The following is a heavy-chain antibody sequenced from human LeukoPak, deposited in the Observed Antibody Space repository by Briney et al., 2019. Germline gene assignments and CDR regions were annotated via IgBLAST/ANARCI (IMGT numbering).Heavy chain of an antibody. J-gene: IGHJ4*02. Sequence: GGALRVSCAASGYTFDDYGMSWGRQAPGKGLEGGSGINWNGGSTDYADSVKGRFTISRDNAKNSLYLQMNSLRAEDTALYYCSRDRIVGATTGDFYYWGQGTLVTVSS. D-gene: IGHD1-26*01. V-gene: IGHV3-20*04. CDR2: INWNGGST. CDR1: GYTFDDYG. CDR3: SRDRIVGATTGDFYY.